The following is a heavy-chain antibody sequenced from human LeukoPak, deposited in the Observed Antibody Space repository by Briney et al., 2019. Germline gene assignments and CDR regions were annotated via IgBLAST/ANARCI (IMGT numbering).Heavy chain of an antibody. CDR1: GFTVSNNY. J-gene: IGHJ4*02. Sequence: GGSLRLSCAASGFTVSNNYMTWVRQAPGKGLEWVSAIYGGGTTYYAHSVKGRFIISRDNSKNTISLQMNSLRAGDTAVYYCARDRGSGTYYLDYWGQGTLVTVSS. CDR3: ARDRGSGTYYLDY. CDR2: IYGGGTT. D-gene: IGHD3-10*01. V-gene: IGHV3-66*01.